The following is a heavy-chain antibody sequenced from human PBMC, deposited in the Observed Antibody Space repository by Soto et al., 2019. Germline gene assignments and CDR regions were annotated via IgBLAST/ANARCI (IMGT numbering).Heavy chain of an antibody. V-gene: IGHV1-2*02. J-gene: IGHJ6*02. CDR3: AREENMVRGVITIAYGMDV. D-gene: IGHD3-10*01. CDR2: INPNSGGT. Sequence: ASVKVSCKASGYTFTGYYMHWVRQAPGQGLEWMGWINPNSGGTNYAQKFQGRVTMTRDTSISTAYMELSRLRSDDTAVYYCAREENMVRGVITIAYGMDVWRQGTTVTVSS. CDR1: GYTFTGYY.